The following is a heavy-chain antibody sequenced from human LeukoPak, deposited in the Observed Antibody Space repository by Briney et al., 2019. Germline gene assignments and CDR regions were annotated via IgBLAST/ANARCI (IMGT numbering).Heavy chain of an antibody. CDR1: GYTFTGYY. CDR2: INPNSGGT. V-gene: IGHV1-2*02. Sequence: ASVKVSCKASGYTFTGYYMHWVRQAPGQGLEWMGWINPNSGGTNYAQKFQGRVTITRDTSISTAYMELSRLRSDDTAVYYCARPYYDYVWGSYRFDYWGQGTLVTVSS. D-gene: IGHD3-16*02. J-gene: IGHJ4*02. CDR3: ARPYYDYVWGSYRFDY.